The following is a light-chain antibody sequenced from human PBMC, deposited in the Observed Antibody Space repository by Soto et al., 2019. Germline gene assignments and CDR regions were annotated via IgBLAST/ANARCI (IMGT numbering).Light chain of an antibody. CDR2: DAS. V-gene: IGKV1-33*01. J-gene: IGKJ1*01. CDR3: QQYDNLWT. Sequence: DIHMTQSPCSLSASVGDRVTITCQASQDISNYLNWYQQKPGKAPKLLIYDASNLETGVPSRFSGSGSGTDFTFTISSLQPEDIATYYCQQYDNLWTFGQGTKVDIK. CDR1: QDISNY.